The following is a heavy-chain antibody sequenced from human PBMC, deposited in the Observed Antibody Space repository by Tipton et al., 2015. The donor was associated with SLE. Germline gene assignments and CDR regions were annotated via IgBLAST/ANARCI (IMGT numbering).Heavy chain of an antibody. D-gene: IGHD6-13*01. J-gene: IGHJ4*02. CDR1: GGSISSSSYY. Sequence: TLSLTCTVSGGSISSSSYYWGWIRQPPGKGLEWIGYIYYSGSTNYNPSLKSRVTISVDTSKNQFSLKLSSVTAADTAVYYCARYGNSWAFDYWGQGTLVTVSS. CDR2: IYYSGST. CDR3: ARYGNSWAFDY. V-gene: IGHV4-61*05.